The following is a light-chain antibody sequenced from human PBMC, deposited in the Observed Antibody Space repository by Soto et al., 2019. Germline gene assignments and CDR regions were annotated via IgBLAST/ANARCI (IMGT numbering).Light chain of an antibody. J-gene: IGKJ1*01. CDR3: EPYYKNQT. CDR2: WAS. Sequence: DIVMTQSPDSLAVSLGERATINCKSSQSVLLTANHKNCLAWFQQKPGHPPKLLIYWASIRDSGVPDRFSGGGSGTDFTLTINNVQAEDGAVYYCEPYYKNQTVGKGTKGDI. CDR1: QSVLLTANHKNC. V-gene: IGKV4-1*01.